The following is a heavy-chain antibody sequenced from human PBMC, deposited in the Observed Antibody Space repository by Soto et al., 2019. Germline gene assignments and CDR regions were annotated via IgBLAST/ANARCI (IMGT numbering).Heavy chain of an antibody. CDR1: GFTFSSYW. V-gene: IGHV3-74*01. Sequence: GGSLRLSCAASGFTFSSYWMHWVRQAPGKGLVWVSRINSDGSSTSYADSVKGRFTISRDNAKNTLYLQMNSLRAEDTAVYYCARDPDLGRDSSSSWYRPWPDYYYYMAVWGKGTTVTVSS. CDR2: INSDGSST. J-gene: IGHJ6*03. D-gene: IGHD6-13*01. CDR3: ARDPDLGRDSSSSWYRPWPDYYYYMAV.